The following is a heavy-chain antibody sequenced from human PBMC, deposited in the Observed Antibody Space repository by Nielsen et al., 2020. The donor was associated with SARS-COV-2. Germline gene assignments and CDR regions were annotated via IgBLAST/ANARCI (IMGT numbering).Heavy chain of an antibody. CDR3: ARGGPYSSSFFDY. Sequence: WIRQSPSRGLEWLGRTYYRSKWYNDYAVSVKSRITINPDTSKNQFSLQLNSVTPEDTAVYYCARGGPYSSSFFDYWSQGTLVTVSS. D-gene: IGHD6-6*01. V-gene: IGHV6-1*01. CDR2: TYYRSKWYN. J-gene: IGHJ4*02.